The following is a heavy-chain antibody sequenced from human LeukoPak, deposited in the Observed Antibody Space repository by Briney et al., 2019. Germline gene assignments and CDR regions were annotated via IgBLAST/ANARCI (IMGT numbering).Heavy chain of an antibody. V-gene: IGHV3-30*19. CDR1: GFTFSSYG. CDR3: ARAATPELSDAFDI. D-gene: IGHD1-26*01. Sequence: GGSLRLSCAASGFTFSSYGMHWVRQAPGKGLEWVAVISYDGSNKYYADSVKGRFTISRDNSKNTLYLQMNSLRAEDTAVYYCARAATPELSDAFDIWGQGTMVTVSS. J-gene: IGHJ3*02. CDR2: ISYDGSNK.